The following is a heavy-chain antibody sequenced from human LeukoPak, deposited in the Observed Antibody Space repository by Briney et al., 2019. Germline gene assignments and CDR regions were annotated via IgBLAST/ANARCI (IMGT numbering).Heavy chain of an antibody. CDR2: IIPIFGTA. CDR3: ASQGYSYGYYFDY. Sequence: SVKVSCKASGGTFSSYAISWVRQAPGQGLEWMGGIIPIFGTANYAQKFQGRVTITADESTSTAYMELSSLRSEDTAVYYCASQGYSYGYYFDYWGQGTLVTVSS. J-gene: IGHJ4*02. D-gene: IGHD5-18*01. CDR1: GGTFSSYA. V-gene: IGHV1-69*13.